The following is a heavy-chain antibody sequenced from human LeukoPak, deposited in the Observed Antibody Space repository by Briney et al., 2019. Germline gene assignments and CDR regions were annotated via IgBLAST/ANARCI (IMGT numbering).Heavy chain of an antibody. CDR2: INWNGGSA. Sequence: GGSLRLSCAASGFTFSSYEMNWVRQAPGKGLEWVSGINWNGGSAGYADSVKGRFTISRDNAKNSLYLQMNSLRAEDTALYYCARERLRHITIFGVVVTGAFDIWGQGTMVTVSS. D-gene: IGHD3-3*01. V-gene: IGHV3-20*04. CDR1: GFTFSSYE. CDR3: ARERLRHITIFGVVVTGAFDI. J-gene: IGHJ3*02.